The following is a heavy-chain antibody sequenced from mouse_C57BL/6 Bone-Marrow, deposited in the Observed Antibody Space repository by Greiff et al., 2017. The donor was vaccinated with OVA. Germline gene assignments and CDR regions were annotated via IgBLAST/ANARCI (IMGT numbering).Heavy chain of an antibody. Sequence: EVQRVESGGGLVKPGGSLKLSCAASGFTFSDYGMHWVRQAPEKGLEWVAYISSGSGTIYYADTVKGRFTISRDNAKNTLFLQMTSLRSEDTAMYYCARNLYFDVWGTGATVTVSS. V-gene: IGHV5-17*01. J-gene: IGHJ1*03. CDR3: ARNLYFDV. CDR1: GFTFSDYG. CDR2: ISSGSGTI.